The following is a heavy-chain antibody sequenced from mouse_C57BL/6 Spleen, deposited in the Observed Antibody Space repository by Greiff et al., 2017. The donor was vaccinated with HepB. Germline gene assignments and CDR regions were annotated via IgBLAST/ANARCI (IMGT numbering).Heavy chain of an antibody. J-gene: IGHJ4*01. Sequence: DVHLVESGGGLVKPGGSLKLSCAASGFTFSSYAMSWVRQTPEKRLEWVATISDGGSYTYYPDNVKGRFTISRDNAKNNLYLQMSHLKSEDTAMYYCARESYGSRGAMDYWGQGTSVTVSS. CDR1: GFTFSSYA. CDR2: ISDGGSYT. V-gene: IGHV5-4*01. D-gene: IGHD1-1*01. CDR3: ARESYGSRGAMDY.